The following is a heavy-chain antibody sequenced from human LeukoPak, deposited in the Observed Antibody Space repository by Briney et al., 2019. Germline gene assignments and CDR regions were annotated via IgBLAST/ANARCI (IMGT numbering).Heavy chain of an antibody. CDR3: ATETTGDAFDV. CDR1: GYNLSDLS. V-gene: IGHV1-24*01. D-gene: IGHD1-1*01. J-gene: IGHJ3*01. CDR2: FDPEDGEV. Sequence: ASVKVSCKVSGYNLSDLSIHWVRQPPGKGLEWMGGFDPEDGEVIYAQKFQDRVTMTEDSSADTAYMELSSLRSEDTAVYYCATETTGDAFDVWGQGTGVTVSS.